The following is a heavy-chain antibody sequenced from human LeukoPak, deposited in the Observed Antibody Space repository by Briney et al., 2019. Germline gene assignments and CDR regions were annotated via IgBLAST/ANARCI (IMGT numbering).Heavy chain of an antibody. Sequence: GGSLRLSCAASGFTFSRYGKHWVRQAPGKGLEWVAGISYDGSNKYYADSVKGRFTISRDNSKNTLYLQMNSLRAEDTAVYYCAKGLNRWWWELLPYYGMGVWGQGTTVTVSS. CDR2: ISYDGSNK. CDR3: AKGLNRWWWELLPYYGMGV. V-gene: IGHV3-30*18. CDR1: GFTFSRYG. D-gene: IGHD1-26*01. J-gene: IGHJ6*02.